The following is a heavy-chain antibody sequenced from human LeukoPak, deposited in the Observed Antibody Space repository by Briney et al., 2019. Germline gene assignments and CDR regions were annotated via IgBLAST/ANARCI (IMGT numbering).Heavy chain of an antibody. CDR1: GGSISSGSYY. D-gene: IGHD3-3*01. V-gene: IGHV4-61*02. Sequence: SQTLSLTCTVSGGSISSGSYYWSWIRQPAGKGLEWIGRIYTSGSTNYNPSLKSRVTISVDTSKNQFSLKLSSVTAADTAVYYCAREGDTIFGVVIKFDPWGQGTLVTVSS. CDR3: AREGDTIFGVVIKFDP. CDR2: IYTSGST. J-gene: IGHJ5*02.